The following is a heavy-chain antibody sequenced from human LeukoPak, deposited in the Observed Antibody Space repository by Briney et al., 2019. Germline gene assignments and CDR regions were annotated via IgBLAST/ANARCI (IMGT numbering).Heavy chain of an antibody. J-gene: IGHJ4*02. CDR3: TRAFDY. CDR1: GFTFSRYS. CDR2: ISISSNYK. Sequence: GGSLRLSCAGSGFTFSRYSMKWVRQAPGKGLEWVSSISISSNYKYYPDSLKVRLTISRANGKDSLDLNMNSPKAEDTAVYYCTRAFDYWGQGTLVTVSS. V-gene: IGHV3-21*04.